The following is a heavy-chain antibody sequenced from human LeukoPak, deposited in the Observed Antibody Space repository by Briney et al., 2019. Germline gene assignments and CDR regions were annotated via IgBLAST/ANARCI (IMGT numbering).Heavy chain of an antibody. J-gene: IGHJ3*02. CDR1: GFTFSSYS. Sequence: GGSLRLSCAASGFTFSSYSMNWVRQAPGKGLEWVSSISSSSTYIYYADSVKGRFTISRDNAKNSLYLQMNSLRAEDTAVYSCATVDTAMLDAFDIWGQGTMVTVSS. CDR2: ISSSSTYI. D-gene: IGHD5-18*01. CDR3: ATVDTAMLDAFDI. V-gene: IGHV3-21*01.